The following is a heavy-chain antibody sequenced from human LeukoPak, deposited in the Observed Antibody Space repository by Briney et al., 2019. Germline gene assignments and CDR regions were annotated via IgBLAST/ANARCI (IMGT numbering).Heavy chain of an antibody. D-gene: IGHD5-18*01. Sequence: SETLSLTCTVSGGSISSSSYYWGWIRQPPGKGLEWIGSIYYSGSTYYNPSLKSRVTISVDRSKNQFSLKLTSVTAADTAVYYCAAQRAGFSYGYNLDYWGQGTLVTVSS. CDR3: AAQRAGFSYGYNLDY. CDR2: IYYSGST. CDR1: GGSISSSSYY. J-gene: IGHJ4*02. V-gene: IGHV4-39*07.